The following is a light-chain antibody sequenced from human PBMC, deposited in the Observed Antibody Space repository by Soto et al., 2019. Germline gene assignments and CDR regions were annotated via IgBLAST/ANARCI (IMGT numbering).Light chain of an antibody. Sequence: EIVMTQSPATLSVSPGERATLSCRASQSVSSNLAWYQQKPGQAPRLLIYGASTRATGIPARFSGSGSGTGSTLTTGSRRFEDFAVYYCQQYNKWLQYPFGQGPSWRSN. V-gene: IGKV3-15*01. CDR2: GAS. CDR1: QSVSSN. CDR3: QQYNKWLQYP. J-gene: IGKJ2*01.